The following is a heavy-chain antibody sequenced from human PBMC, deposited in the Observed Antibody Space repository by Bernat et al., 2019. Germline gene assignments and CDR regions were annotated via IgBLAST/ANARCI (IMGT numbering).Heavy chain of an antibody. Sequence: EVQLVESGGGLIQPGGSLRLSCAASGFTVSSNYMSWVRQAPGKGLEWVSVIYSGGSTYYADSVKGRFTISRDNSKNTLYLQMNSLRAEDTAVYYCARDGDYGFSGENAYYYYYGMDVWGQGTTVTVSS. V-gene: IGHV3-53*01. CDR2: IYSGGST. D-gene: IGHD4-17*01. CDR1: GFTVSSNY. CDR3: ARDGDYGFSGENAYYYYYGMDV. J-gene: IGHJ6*02.